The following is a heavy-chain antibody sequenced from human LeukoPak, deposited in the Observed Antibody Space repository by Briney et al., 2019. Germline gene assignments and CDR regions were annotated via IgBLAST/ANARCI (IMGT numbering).Heavy chain of an antibody. CDR3: AKAPTVTQRGYFDY. Sequence: GGSLRLSCAASGFTFSSYGMHWVRQAPGKGLEWVAVISNDGTNKYYADSVKGRFTISRDNSKNMVYLQMSSLRGEDTAVYYRAKAPTVTQRGYFDYWGQGTLVTVSS. CDR1: GFTFSSYG. J-gene: IGHJ4*02. D-gene: IGHD4-11*01. V-gene: IGHV3-30*18. CDR2: ISNDGTNK.